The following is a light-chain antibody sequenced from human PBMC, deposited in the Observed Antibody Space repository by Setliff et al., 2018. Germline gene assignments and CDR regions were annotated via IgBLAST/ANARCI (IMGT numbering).Light chain of an antibody. CDR1: RSDVGGYNY. J-gene: IGLJ1*01. V-gene: IGLV2-14*01. CDR3: TSYTISSTEV. Sequence: HSVLTQPASVPGSPGQSITISCTGTRSDVGGYNYVSWYQQHSGKVPKLMIYEVSNRPSRVSNRFSGSKSGNTASLTISRLQTEDEADYYCTSYTISSTEVFGTGTKVTVL. CDR2: EVS.